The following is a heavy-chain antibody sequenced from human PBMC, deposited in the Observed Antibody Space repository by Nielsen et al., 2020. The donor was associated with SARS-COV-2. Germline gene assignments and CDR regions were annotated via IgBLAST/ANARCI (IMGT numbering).Heavy chain of an antibody. D-gene: IGHD3-9*01. Sequence: GGSLRLSCAAPGFTFSSYGMHWVRQAPGKGLEWAAVIWYDGSNKYYADSVKGRFTISRDNSKNTLYLQMNSLRAEDTAVYYCARDYYDSLTGERPLGSHFDYWGQGTLVTVSS. CDR2: IWYDGSNK. J-gene: IGHJ4*02. CDR1: GFTFSSYG. CDR3: ARDYYDSLTGERPLGSHFDY. V-gene: IGHV3-33*01.